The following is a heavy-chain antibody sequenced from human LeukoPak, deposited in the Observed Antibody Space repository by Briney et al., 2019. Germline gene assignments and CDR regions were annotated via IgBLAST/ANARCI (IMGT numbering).Heavy chain of an antibody. V-gene: IGHV1-18*01. D-gene: IGHD3-3*01. CDR3: ARDQGAGRPYYDFWSGSRRDAFDI. Sequence: ASVKVSCKASGYTFTSYGISWVRQAPGQGLEWMGWTSAYNGNTNYAQKLQGRVTMTTDTSTSTAYMELRSLRSDDTAVYYCARDQGAGRPYYDFWSGSRRDAFDIWGQGTMVTVSS. CDR1: GYTFTSYG. CDR2: TSAYNGNT. J-gene: IGHJ3*02.